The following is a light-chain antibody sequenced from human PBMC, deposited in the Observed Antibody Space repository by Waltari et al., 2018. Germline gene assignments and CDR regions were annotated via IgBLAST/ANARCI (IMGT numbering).Light chain of an antibody. Sequence: AIQLTQSPSSLSASVGDSVAVTCRASQGISSALAWYQQKPGKAPKLLIYDASSLQSGAPSRFSGSGSGTEFTLTISSLQPEDFATYYCQQFNTYPWTFGHGTKVAIK. CDR1: QGISSA. CDR2: DAS. J-gene: IGKJ1*01. V-gene: IGKV1-13*02. CDR3: QQFNTYPWT.